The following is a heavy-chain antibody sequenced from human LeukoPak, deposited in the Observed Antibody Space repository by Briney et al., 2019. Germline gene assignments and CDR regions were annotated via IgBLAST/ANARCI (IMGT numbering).Heavy chain of an antibody. Sequence: PGGSLRLSCAASGFTFSSYWMSWVRQAPGKGLEWVANIKQEGSEKYYVDSVRGRFTISRENAKNSLYLQMNSLRAEDTAVYYCARPYSRSWYGWSDPWGQGTLVTVSS. V-gene: IGHV3-7*04. CDR2: IKQEGSEK. CDR3: ARPYSRSWYGWSDP. CDR1: GFTFSSYW. D-gene: IGHD6-13*01. J-gene: IGHJ5*02.